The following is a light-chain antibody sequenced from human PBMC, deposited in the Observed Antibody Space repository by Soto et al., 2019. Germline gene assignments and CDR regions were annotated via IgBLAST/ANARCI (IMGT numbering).Light chain of an antibody. Sequence: EIVLTQSPASRSWSPGERATLSGRASQSVSSYLAWYQQKPGQAPRLLIYGASTRVTGIPARFSGSGSGTEFTLTISSLQSEDFAVYHCQQYYNWWTFGQGTKVDIK. V-gene: IGKV3-15*01. CDR1: QSVSSY. CDR3: QQYYNWWT. J-gene: IGKJ1*01. CDR2: GAS.